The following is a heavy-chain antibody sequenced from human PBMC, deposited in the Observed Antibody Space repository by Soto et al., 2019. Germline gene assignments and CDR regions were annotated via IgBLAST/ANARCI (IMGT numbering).Heavy chain of an antibody. CDR1: GGSISSSSYY. CDR3: ARHGGYDFWSGYYPFDY. CDR2: IYYSGST. D-gene: IGHD3-3*01. J-gene: IGHJ4*02. V-gene: IGHV4-39*01. Sequence: QLQLQESGPGLVKPSETLSLTCTVSGGSISSSSYYWGWIRQPPGKGLEWIGRIYYSGSTYYNPSLKSRVTLSVDTSKNQFSLKLSSVTAADTAVYYCARHGGYDFWSGYYPFDYWGQGTLVTVSS.